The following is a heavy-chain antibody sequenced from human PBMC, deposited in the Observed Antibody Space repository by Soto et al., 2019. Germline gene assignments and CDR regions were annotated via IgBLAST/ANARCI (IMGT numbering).Heavy chain of an antibody. D-gene: IGHD3-3*01. CDR3: ARASGSLYYYYYYMDV. CDR1: GFTFSSYW. Sequence: GGSLSLSCASSGFTFSSYWMHLVRLVPGKGLVWVSRINSDGSSTSYADSVKGRFTISRDNAKNTLYLQMNSLRAEDTAVYYCARASGSLYYYYYYMDVWGKGTTVTVSS. V-gene: IGHV3-74*01. CDR2: INSDGSST. J-gene: IGHJ6*03.